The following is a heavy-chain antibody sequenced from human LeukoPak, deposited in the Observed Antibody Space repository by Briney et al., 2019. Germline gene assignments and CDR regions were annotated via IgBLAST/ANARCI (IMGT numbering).Heavy chain of an antibody. J-gene: IGHJ4*02. D-gene: IGHD6-19*01. Sequence: GESLQISCKGSGYTFTNYWIGWVRQMPGKGLEWMGIIYPGDSDTRYSPSFQGQVTISADKSISTAYLQWSSLKASDNAMYYCARLTSGWHSNFDYWGQGTLVTVSS. V-gene: IGHV5-51*01. CDR3: ARLTSGWHSNFDY. CDR2: IYPGDSDT. CDR1: GYTFTNYW.